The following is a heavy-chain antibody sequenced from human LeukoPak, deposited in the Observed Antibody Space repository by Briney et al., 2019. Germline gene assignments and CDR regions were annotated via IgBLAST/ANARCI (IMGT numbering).Heavy chain of an antibody. D-gene: IGHD6-19*01. Sequence: GGSLRLSCAASGFTLSRNSMNWVRQAPGKGLEWVSSISSSSSYIYYADSVKGRFTISRDNAKNSLYLQMNSLRAEDTAVYYCARVRGWYPFIDYWGQGTLVTVSS. V-gene: IGHV3-21*01. CDR1: GFTLSRNS. CDR2: ISSSSSYI. J-gene: IGHJ4*02. CDR3: ARVRGWYPFIDY.